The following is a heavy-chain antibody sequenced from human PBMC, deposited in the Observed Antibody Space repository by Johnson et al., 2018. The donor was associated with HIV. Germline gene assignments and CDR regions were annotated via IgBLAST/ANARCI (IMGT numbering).Heavy chain of an antibody. D-gene: IGHD6-19*01. CDR3: ARDGYSSGWYGNDAFDI. J-gene: IGHJ3*02. Sequence: VQLVESGGGLVQPGGSLRLSCAASGFTFSSYWMSWVRQAPGKGLEWVANIKQDGSEKYYVDSVKGRFTISRDNAKNSLYLQMNSLRAEDTAVYYCARDGYSSGWYGNDAFDIWGQGTKVTVSS. V-gene: IGHV3-7*01. CDR2: IKQDGSEK. CDR1: GFTFSSYW.